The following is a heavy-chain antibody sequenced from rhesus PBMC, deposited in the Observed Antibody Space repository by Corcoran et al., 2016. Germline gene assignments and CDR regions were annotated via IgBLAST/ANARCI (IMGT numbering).Heavy chain of an antibody. CDR1: GGSISSYW. Sequence: QVQLQESGPGLVKPSETLSLTCAVSGGSISSYWWGWIRQPPGKGLEWIGQIYGGSGSTTYNPSLTSRVTISSATSKTQFSLKLSSVTAADTAVYYCAKVLNTVTSYFDYWGQGVLVTVSS. D-gene: IGHD4-23*01. CDR2: IYGGSGST. CDR3: AKVLNTVTSYFDY. J-gene: IGHJ4*01. V-gene: IGHV4-147*01.